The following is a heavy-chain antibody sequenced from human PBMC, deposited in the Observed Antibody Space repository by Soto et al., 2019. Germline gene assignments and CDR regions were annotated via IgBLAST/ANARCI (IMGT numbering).Heavy chain of an antibody. CDR3: TRAIGSGGVMGGLDY. V-gene: IGHV1-69*01. J-gene: IGHJ4*02. D-gene: IGHD3-16*01. CDR1: GGSFNMYA. CDR2: IIPIFDAP. Sequence: QVELVQSGAQVKKPGSAVKVSCKASGGSFNMYAMNWVRQAPGHGLEWMGGIIPIFDAPRYSEQFQGRVTITVDESTSTAYMELSSLRSDDTAIYYCTRAIGSGGVMGGLDYWGQGTLVTVSS.